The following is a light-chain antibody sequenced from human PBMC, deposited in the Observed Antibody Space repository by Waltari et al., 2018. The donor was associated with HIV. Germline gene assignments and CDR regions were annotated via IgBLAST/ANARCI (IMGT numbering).Light chain of an antibody. CDR3: QSADTSPSKAI. J-gene: IGLJ2*01. CDR2: GTT. Sequence: SYELTQSPSVSVSPGQTARIACFGASVSKQDANWYQWKPGQAPVMVIYGTTKRSSRMSGRFSASRSGTTATLTITGVRTEDEADYFCQSADTSPSKAIFGGGTK. CDR1: SVSKQD. V-gene: IGLV3-25*03.